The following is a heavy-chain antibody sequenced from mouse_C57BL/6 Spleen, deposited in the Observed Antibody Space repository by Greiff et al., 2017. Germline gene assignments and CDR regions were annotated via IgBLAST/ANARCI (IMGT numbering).Heavy chain of an antibody. J-gene: IGHJ4*01. Sequence: EVQGVESGGGLVKPGGSLKLSCAASGFTFSDYGMHWVRQAPEKGLEWVAYISSGSSTIYYASTVKGRFPISRDNAKNTLFLQMTSLRSEDTAMYYCARVPYDYDEDYAMDYWGQGTSVTVSS. CDR2: ISSGSSTI. CDR3: ARVPYDYDEDYAMDY. V-gene: IGHV5-17*01. D-gene: IGHD2-4*01. CDR1: GFTFSDYG.